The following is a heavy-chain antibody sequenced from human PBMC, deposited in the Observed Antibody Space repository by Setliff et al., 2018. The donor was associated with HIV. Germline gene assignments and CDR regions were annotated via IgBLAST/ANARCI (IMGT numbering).Heavy chain of an antibody. CDR1: GFTFSNAW. J-gene: IGHJ4*02. CDR2: ILNKAGGGTT. CDR3: TTNGLQWFSDY. V-gene: IGHV3-15*01. D-gene: IGHD4-4*01. Sequence: KPGGSLRLSCAASGFTFSNAWMNWVRQAPGKGLEWVGRILNKAGGGTTDYAAPVKGRFTISRDDSKNTVYLQMSSLKTEDTAVYYCTTNGLQWFSDYWGQGTLVTVSS.